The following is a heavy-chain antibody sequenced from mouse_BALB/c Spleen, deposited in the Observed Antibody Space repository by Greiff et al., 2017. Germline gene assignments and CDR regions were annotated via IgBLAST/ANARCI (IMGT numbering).Heavy chain of an antibody. J-gene: IGHJ4*01. V-gene: IGHV5-4*02. CDR1: GFTFSDYY. Sequence: EVQLVESGGGLVKPGGSLKLSCAASGFTFSDYYMYWVRQTPEKRLEWVATISDGGSYTYYPDSVKGRFTISRDNAKNNLYLQMSSLKSEDTAMYYCARGGGSSYDAMDYWGQGTSVTVSS. D-gene: IGHD1-1*01. CDR3: ARGGGSSYDAMDY. CDR2: ISDGGSYT.